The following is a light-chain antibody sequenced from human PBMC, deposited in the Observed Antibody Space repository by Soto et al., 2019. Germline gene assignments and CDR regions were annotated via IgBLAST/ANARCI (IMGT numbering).Light chain of an antibody. Sequence: EIVLTQSPDTLSLSPGERATLSCRASQSVSSKYFAWYQQKSGQAPRLLIYGTSSRASGIPDRFSGSASGTDFILTSSRLEPEDFALYYCQQYGTSPRTFGQGTKVEVK. CDR3: QQYGTSPRT. CDR2: GTS. J-gene: IGKJ1*01. CDR1: QSVSSKY. V-gene: IGKV3-20*01.